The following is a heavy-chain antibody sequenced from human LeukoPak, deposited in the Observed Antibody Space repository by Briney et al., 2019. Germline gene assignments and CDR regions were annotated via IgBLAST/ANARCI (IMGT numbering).Heavy chain of an antibody. D-gene: IGHD2-15*01. CDR3: ASWGPAVYCSNGSCS. J-gene: IGHJ5*02. CDR2: IKQDGSEK. Sequence: GGSLRLSCAASGLTFSSYWMTWVRQAPGKGLEWVANIKQDGSEKYYVDSVKGRFTISRDNAKNSLYLQMNSLRVEDTAVYYCASWGPAVYCSNGSCSWGQGTLVTVSS. V-gene: IGHV3-7*01. CDR1: GLTFSSYW.